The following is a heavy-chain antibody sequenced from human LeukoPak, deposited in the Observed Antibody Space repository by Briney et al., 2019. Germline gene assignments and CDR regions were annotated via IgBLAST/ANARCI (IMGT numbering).Heavy chain of an antibody. CDR3: ARDPQRYCSSTSCYVD. Sequence: GGSLRLSCAASGFTFSDYYMSWIRQAPGKGLEWVSYISSSSSYTNYADSVKGRFTISRDIAKNSLYLQMNSLRAEDTAVYYCARDPQRYCSSTSCYVDWGQGTLVTVSS. V-gene: IGHV3-11*06. CDR2: ISSSSSYT. J-gene: IGHJ4*02. D-gene: IGHD2-2*01. CDR1: GFTFSDYY.